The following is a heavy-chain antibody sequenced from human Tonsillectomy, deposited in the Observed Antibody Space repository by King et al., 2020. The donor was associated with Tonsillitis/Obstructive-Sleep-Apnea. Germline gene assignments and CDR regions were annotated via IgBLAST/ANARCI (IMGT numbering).Heavy chain of an antibody. Sequence: QLVQSGAEVKKPGSSVKVSCKASGGTFSSYAISWVRQAPGQGLEWMGGIIPILGIANYAQKFQGRVTITADKSTSTAYMELSSLRSEDTAVYYCACGTPNPGSENYYYYGMDVWGQGTTVTVSS. V-gene: IGHV1-69*10. J-gene: IGHJ6*02. CDR3: ACGTPNPGSENYYYYGMDV. D-gene: IGHD1-26*01. CDR1: GGTFSSYA. CDR2: IIPILGIA.